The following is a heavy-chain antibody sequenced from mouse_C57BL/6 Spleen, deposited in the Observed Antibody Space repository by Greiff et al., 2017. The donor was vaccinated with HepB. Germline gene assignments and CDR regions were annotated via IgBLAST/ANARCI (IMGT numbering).Heavy chain of an antibody. CDR2: IWSGGSP. V-gene: IGHV2-2*01. CDR1: GFSLTSYG. J-gene: IGHJ2*01. CDR3: ARNFDGYYLYYVDY. D-gene: IGHD2-3*01. Sequence: QVQLQQSGPGLVQPSQSLSITCTVSGFSLTSYGLHWVRQSPGKGLEWLGVIWSGGSPDYNAAFISRLSISKDNSKSQVFFKMNSLQADDTAIYYCARNFDGYYLYYVDYWGQGTTLTVSS.